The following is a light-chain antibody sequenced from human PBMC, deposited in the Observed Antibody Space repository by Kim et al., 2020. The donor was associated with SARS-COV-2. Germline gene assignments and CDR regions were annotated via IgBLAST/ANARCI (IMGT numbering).Light chain of an antibody. V-gene: IGKV4-1*01. CDR3: QQYYSTPRT. CDR1: QSGLYNSNNKNY. J-gene: IGKJ1*01. Sequence: DIVMTQSPDSLAVSLGERATINCKSSQSGLYNSNNKNYLVWYQQKPGQPPKLLIYWASTRESGVPDRFSGSGSGTDFTLTISSLQAEDVAVYYCQQYYSTPRTFGQGTKVDIK. CDR2: WAS.